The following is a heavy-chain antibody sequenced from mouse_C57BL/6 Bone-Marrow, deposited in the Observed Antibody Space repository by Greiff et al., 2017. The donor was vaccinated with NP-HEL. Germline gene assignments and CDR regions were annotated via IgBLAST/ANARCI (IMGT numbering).Heavy chain of an antibody. CDR3: ARSGWLPFAY. J-gene: IGHJ3*01. CDR1: GYTFTDYY. V-gene: IGHV1-76*01. Sequence: QVQLQQSGAELVRPGASVKLSCKASGYTFTDYYINWVKQRPGQGLEWIARIYPGSGNTYYNEKFKGKATLTAEKSSSTAYMQLGSLTSEDSAVYFCARSGWLPFAYWGQGTLVTVSA. D-gene: IGHD2-3*01. CDR2: IYPGSGNT.